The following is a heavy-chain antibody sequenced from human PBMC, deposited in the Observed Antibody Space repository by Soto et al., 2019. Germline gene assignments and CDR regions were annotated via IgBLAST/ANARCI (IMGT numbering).Heavy chain of an antibody. J-gene: IGHJ6*02. CDR2: INPKSGGT. V-gene: IGHV1-2*04. CDR3: ARGDSTDCSNGVCSFFYNHDMDV. Sequence: ASVKVSCKASGYSFTDYHIHWVRQAPGQGLEWLGRINPKSGGTSTAQKFQGWVTMTTDTSTSTASMELTRLTSDDTAIYYCARGDSTDCSNGVCSFFYNHDMDVWGQGTTVTVSS. CDR1: GYSFTDYH. D-gene: IGHD2-8*01.